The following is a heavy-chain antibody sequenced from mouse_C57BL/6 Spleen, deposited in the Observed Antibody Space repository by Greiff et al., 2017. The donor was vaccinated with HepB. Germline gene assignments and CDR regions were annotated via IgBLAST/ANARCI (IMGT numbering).Heavy chain of an antibody. CDR3: ASTTVVVPYAMDY. CDR1: GYTFTSYW. V-gene: IGHV1-64*01. Sequence: QVQLQQPGAELVKPGASVKLSCKASGYTFTSYWMHWVKQRPGQGLEWIGMIHPNSGSTNYNEKFKSKATLTVDKSSSTAYMPLSSLTSEDSAVYSCASTTVVVPYAMDYWGQGTSVTVSS. CDR2: IHPNSGST. J-gene: IGHJ4*01. D-gene: IGHD1-1*01.